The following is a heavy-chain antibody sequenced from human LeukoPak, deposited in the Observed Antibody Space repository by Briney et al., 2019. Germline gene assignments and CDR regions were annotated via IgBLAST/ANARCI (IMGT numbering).Heavy chain of an antibody. CDR2: ISSSSSTI. D-gene: IGHD6-6*01. Sequence: GGSLRLSCAASGFTFSSYSMNWVRQAPGKGLEWVSYISSSSSTIYYADSVKGRFTISRDNAKNSLYLQMNSLRAEDTAVYYCARVSWGHSSSHFFDYWGQGTLVTVSS. V-gene: IGHV3-48*01. CDR3: ARVSWGHSSSHFFDY. J-gene: IGHJ4*02. CDR1: GFTFSSYS.